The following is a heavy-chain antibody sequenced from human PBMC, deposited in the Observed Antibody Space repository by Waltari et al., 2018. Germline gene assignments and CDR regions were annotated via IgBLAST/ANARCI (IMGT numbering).Heavy chain of an antibody. V-gene: IGHV4-59*08. CDR2: TYNSGST. D-gene: IGHD3-22*01. CDR3: ARRRYYDSSGYWYYFDY. Sequence: QVQLQESGPGLVKPSETLSLTCTVSGGSISTYYWNWIRQPPGKGLEWIGYTYNSGSTNYNPSLKGRVTIPVDTSKNQFSLKLSSVTAADTAVYYGARRRYYDSSGYWYYFDYWAREPWSPSPQ. CDR1: GGSISTYY. J-gene: IGHJ4*02.